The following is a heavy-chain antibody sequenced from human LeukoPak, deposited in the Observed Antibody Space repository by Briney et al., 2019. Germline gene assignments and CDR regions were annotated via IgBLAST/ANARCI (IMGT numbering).Heavy chain of an antibody. CDR1: GGSISSSSYY. V-gene: IGHV4-39*07. CDR3: ARVGPEIVGATRDHFDY. D-gene: IGHD1-26*01. Sequence: SSETLSLTCTVSGGSISSSSYYWGWIRQPPGKGLEWIGSIYYSGSTYYNPSLKSRVTISVDMSKNQFSLKLSSVTAADTAVYYCARVGPEIVGATRDHFDYWGQGTLVTVSS. J-gene: IGHJ4*02. CDR2: IYYSGST.